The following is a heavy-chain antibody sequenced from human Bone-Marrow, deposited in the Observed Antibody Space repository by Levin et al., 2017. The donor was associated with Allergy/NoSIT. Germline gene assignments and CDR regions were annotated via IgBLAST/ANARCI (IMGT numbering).Heavy chain of an antibody. CDR1: GGTFSRYP. Sequence: SVKVSCRASGGTFSRYPIGWVRQAPGQGLEWMGGIIPIFGTPNYAQKFQGRVTIIADESTSTVYMELSSLRSEDTAVYYCARGGEDVVVAIAATLPYFDMDVWGQGTAVTVSS. D-gene: IGHD2-15*01. V-gene: IGHV1-69*13. CDR3: ARGGEDVVVAIAATLPYFDMDV. J-gene: IGHJ6*02. CDR2: IIPIFGTP.